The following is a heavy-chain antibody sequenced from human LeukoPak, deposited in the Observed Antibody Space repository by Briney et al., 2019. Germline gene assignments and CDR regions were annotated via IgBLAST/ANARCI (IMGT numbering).Heavy chain of an antibody. J-gene: IGHJ3*02. CDR1: GYRFTSYG. D-gene: IGHD2-15*01. V-gene: IGHV1-18*01. CDR3: ARSGYCSGGSCYSGAFDI. CDR2: ISGYNGNT. Sequence: ASVKLSCNASGYRFTSYGISWVRQAPGQGLEWMGWISGYNGNTNYAQKLQGRVTMTTDTSTSTAYMELRSLRSDDTAVYYCARSGYCSGGSCYSGAFDIWGQGTMVTVSS.